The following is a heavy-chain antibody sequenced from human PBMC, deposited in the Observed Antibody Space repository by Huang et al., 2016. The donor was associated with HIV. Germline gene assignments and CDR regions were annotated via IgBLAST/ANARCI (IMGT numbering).Heavy chain of an antibody. D-gene: IGHD3-3*01. J-gene: IGHJ5*02. Sequence: QVQLVQSGAEVKKPGASVKVSCKASGYTFTTYAMHWVHQAPGQRLEWMGGINGVKGNTKYSQKFQHRVTITRDTSASTAYMELSSLRSEDTAVYYCARVYPTITIFGVVDPWGQGTLVTVSS. CDR2: INGVKGNT. V-gene: IGHV1-3*01. CDR1: GYTFTTYA. CDR3: ARVYPTITIFGVVDP.